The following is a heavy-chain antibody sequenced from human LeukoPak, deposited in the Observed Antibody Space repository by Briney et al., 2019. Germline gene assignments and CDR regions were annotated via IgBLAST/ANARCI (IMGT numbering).Heavy chain of an antibody. J-gene: IGHJ4*02. Sequence: SQTLSLTCTVSGGSISSGSYYWSWIRQPAGKGLEWFGRIYTSGSTNYNPSLKSRVTISVDTSKNQFSLKLNSVTAADTAVYYCARNAWLGSSSWYYFDYWGQGTLVTVSS. V-gene: IGHV4-61*02. CDR1: GGSISSGSYY. CDR3: ARNAWLGSSSWYYFDY. D-gene: IGHD6-13*01. CDR2: IYTSGST.